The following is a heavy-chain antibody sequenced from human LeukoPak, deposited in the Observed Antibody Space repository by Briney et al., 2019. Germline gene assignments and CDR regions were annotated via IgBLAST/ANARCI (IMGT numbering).Heavy chain of an antibody. V-gene: IGHV4-61*02. D-gene: IGHD6-13*01. CDR1: GGSISSGSYY. J-gene: IGHJ5*02. CDR3: ARHLYSSSWYSFGWFDP. Sequence: SETLSLTCTVSGGSISSGSYYWSWIRQPAGKGLEWIGRIYTSGSTNYNPSLKSRVTISVDTSKNQFSLKLSSVTAADTAVYYCARHLYSSSWYSFGWFDPWGQGTLVTVSS. CDR2: IYTSGST.